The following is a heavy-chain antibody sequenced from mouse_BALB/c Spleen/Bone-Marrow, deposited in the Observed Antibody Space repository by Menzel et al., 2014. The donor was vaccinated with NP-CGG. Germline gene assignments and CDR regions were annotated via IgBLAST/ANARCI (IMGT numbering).Heavy chain of an antibody. CDR1: GYTFSSYW. CDR2: ILPGCGST. V-gene: IGHV1-9*01. Sequence: QVQLKESGAELMKPGASVKISCKATGYTFSSYWIEWVEQRPGHGLEWSGEILPGCGSTNYNEKFKGKATFTADTSSNTAYMQLSSLTSEDSAGYYCARRWYDGAYWGQGTLVTVSA. J-gene: IGHJ3*01. D-gene: IGHD2-14*01. CDR3: ARRWYDGAY.